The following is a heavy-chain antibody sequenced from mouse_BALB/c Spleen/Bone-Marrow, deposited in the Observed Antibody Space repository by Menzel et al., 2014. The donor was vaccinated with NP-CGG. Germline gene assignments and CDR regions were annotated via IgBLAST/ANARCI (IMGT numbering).Heavy chain of an antibody. D-gene: IGHD2-12*01. CDR3: VREKGLRRGAMDY. J-gene: IGHJ4*01. CDR1: GYAFTNYL. V-gene: IGHV1-54*01. Sequence: VQLQQSGAELVRPGTSVKVSCKASGYAFTNYLIEWVKQRPGQGLEWIGVINPGSGGTNYNEKFKGKATLTADKSSSTAYMQLSSLTSDDSAVYFCVREKGLRRGAMDYWGQGTSVTVSS. CDR2: INPGSGGT.